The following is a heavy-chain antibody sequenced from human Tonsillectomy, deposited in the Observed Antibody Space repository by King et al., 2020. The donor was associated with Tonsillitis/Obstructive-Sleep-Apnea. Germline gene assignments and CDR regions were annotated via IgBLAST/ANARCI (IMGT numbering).Heavy chain of an antibody. D-gene: IGHD2-15*01. CDR2: IYTSGST. Sequence: QLQESGPGLVKPSETLSLTCTVSGGSISSYYWSWIRQPAGKGLEWIGHIYTSGSTNYNPSLKSRVTMSVDTAKNQFSLKLSTVTAADTAVYYCARDADRPGDCSGGSCYSGWFDPWGQGTLVTVSS. V-gene: IGHV4-4*07. J-gene: IGHJ5*02. CDR3: ARDADRPGDCSGGSCYSGWFDP. CDR1: GGSISSYY.